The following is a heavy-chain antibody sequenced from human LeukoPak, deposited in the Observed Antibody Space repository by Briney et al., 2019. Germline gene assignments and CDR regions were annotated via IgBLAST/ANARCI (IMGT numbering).Heavy chain of an antibody. CDR1: GGSISSYY. J-gene: IGHJ5*02. CDR3: ARDLRSIAADWFDP. CDR2: IYYSWST. Sequence: SETLSLTCTVSGGSISSYYWSWIRQPPGKGLEWIGYIYYSWSTNYNPSLKSRATISVDTSKNQFSLKLSSVTAADTAVYYCARDLRSIAADWFDPWGQGTLVTVSS. V-gene: IGHV4-59*01. D-gene: IGHD6-13*01.